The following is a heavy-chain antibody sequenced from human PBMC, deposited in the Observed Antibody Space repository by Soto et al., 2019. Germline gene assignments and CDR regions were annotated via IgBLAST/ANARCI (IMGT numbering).Heavy chain of an antibody. J-gene: IGHJ6*02. D-gene: IGHD3-10*01. CDR2: IIPIFGTA. V-gene: IGHV1-69*13. Sequence: GASVKVSCKASGGTFSSYAISWVRQAPGQGLEWMGGIIPIFGTANYAQKFQGRVTITADESTSTAYMELSSLRSEDTAVYYCAAWGSGVLHLLGTYYYYGMDVWGQGTTVTVSS. CDR1: GGTFSSYA. CDR3: AAWGSGVLHLLGTYYYYGMDV.